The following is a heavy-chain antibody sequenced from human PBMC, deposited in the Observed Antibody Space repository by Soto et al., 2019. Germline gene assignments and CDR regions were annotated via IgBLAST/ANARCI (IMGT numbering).Heavy chain of an antibody. Sequence: EVPLLESGGGLVQPGGSLRLSCAASGFTFSNYAMSWVRQAPGKGLEWVSSISGSGGNSFYSDSVKGRFTISRDNSKNTLYLQMNSLRAEDTAVYYCAKAPHTIVVVGCDYWGQGTLVTVSS. CDR1: GFTFSNYA. CDR3: AKAPHTIVVVGCDY. J-gene: IGHJ4*02. V-gene: IGHV3-23*01. D-gene: IGHD2-15*01. CDR2: ISGSGGNS.